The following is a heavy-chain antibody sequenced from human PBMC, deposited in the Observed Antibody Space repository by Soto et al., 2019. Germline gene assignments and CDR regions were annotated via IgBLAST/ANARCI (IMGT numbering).Heavy chain of an antibody. V-gene: IGHV6-1*01. D-gene: IGHD6-13*01. CDR3: ARDEWFSSTWVHYYYGMDV. CDR2: TYYRSKWYN. J-gene: IGHJ6*02. CDR1: GDSVSSNSAA. Sequence: SHTLSLTCAISGDSVSSNSAAWNWIRQSPSRGLEWLGRTYYRSKWYNDYAVSVKSRITINPDTSKNQFSLPLNSVTPEDTAVYDWARDEWFSSTWVHYYYGMDVWAQGTSVTVS.